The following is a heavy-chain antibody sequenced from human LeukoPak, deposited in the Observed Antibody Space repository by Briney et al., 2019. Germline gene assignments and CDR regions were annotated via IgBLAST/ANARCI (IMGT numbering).Heavy chain of an antibody. Sequence: SATLSLTCAVHGRSLSGQYWSWIRQPPGKGLEWIGEIHPSGSTNYKPSLESRVIMSLDTSKNQFSLRLSSVTAADTGLYYCARGYDNSKTGYWGQGTLVTVSS. CDR1: GRSLSGQY. J-gene: IGHJ4*02. CDR2: IHPSGST. V-gene: IGHV4-34*01. D-gene: IGHD4-11*01. CDR3: ARGYDNSKTGY.